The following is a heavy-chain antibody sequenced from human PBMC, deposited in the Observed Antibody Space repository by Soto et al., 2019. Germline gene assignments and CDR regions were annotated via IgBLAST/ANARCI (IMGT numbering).Heavy chain of an antibody. J-gene: IGHJ5*02. CDR2: VYYSGTT. Sequence: SETLSLTCTVSGGAMYGGTSYWCWIRQPPGKGLEWIGVVYYSGTTYYNTSLETRVTISIDMSKDQFSLTLSSVTAADTAVYYCAKCADNWFDPWGPGTLVTVSS. CDR3: AKCADNWFDP. CDR1: GGAMYGGTSY. V-gene: IGHV4-39*01.